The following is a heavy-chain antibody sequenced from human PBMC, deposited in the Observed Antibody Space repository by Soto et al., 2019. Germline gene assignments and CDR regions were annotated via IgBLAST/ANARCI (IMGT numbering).Heavy chain of an antibody. J-gene: IGHJ4*02. D-gene: IGHD2-21*01. CDR2: IWYDGNNK. Sequence: XESLSLSCAASGFTFSNYGMHWVRQAPGKGLEWVAVIWYDGNNKYYADSVKGRFTISRDNSNNTLYVQMTSLRAEDTAVYYCARGLHSLFDYWGQGTLVTVSS. V-gene: IGHV3-33*01. CDR1: GFTFSNYG. CDR3: ARGLHSLFDY.